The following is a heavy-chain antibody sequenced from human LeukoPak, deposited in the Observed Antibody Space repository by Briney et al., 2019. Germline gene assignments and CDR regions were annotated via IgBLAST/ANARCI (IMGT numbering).Heavy chain of an antibody. D-gene: IGHD2-15*01. CDR2: IIPLLGIA. Sequence: SVKVSCKASGGTFSSYVISWVRQAPGQGLEWMGRIIPLLGIANYAQRFQGRVTITADKSTGTTYMEVSSLRSEDTTVYYCARVGADCSDGNCYWGQGTLVTVSS. CDR3: ARVGADCSDGNCY. CDR1: GGTFSSYV. J-gene: IGHJ4*02. V-gene: IGHV1-69*04.